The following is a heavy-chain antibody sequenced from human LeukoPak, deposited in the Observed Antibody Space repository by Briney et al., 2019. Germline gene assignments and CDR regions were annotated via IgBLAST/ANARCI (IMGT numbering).Heavy chain of an antibody. J-gene: IGHJ5*02. V-gene: IGHV3-23*01. CDR3: AKDLEQSYSGWSTSYDA. D-gene: IGHD6-19*01. CDR2: ISSGAGTT. CDR1: GFTFSNYA. Sequence: VGSLRLSCAASGFTFSNYAMSCVRQVPGKRLEWVSAISSGAGTTGYADSVKGRFTISRDNSKSTIYLQMNSLRAEDTAVYYCAKDLEQSYSGWSTSYDAWRQGTLVTVSS.